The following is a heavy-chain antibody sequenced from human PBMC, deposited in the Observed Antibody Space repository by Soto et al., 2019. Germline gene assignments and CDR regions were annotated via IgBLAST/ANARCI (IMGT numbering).Heavy chain of an antibody. CDR1: GYTFTSYD. J-gene: IGHJ6*02. Sequence: QVQLVQSGAEVKKPGASVKVSCKASGYTFTSYDINWVRQATGQGIEWMGWMNPNSGNTGYAQKFQDRFTMTRNTSISTAYMELSSLKYEDTAVYYCARDKTSCGMDVWGQGTTVTVSS. CDR2: MNPNSGNT. CDR3: ARDKTSCGMDV. V-gene: IGHV1-8*01.